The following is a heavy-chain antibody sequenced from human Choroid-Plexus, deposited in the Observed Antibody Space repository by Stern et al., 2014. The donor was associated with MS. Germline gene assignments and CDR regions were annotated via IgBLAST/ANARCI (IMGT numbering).Heavy chain of an antibody. J-gene: IGHJ5*02. CDR3: AKDRQYLTYFFDH. D-gene: IGHD2/OR15-2a*01. Sequence: VQLVESGGGVVQPGRPLRLSWVASGFTFGSCAMHWVRQAQGKGLEWGAGVSYDGSNKYYADSVKGRFTISRDNSQNTLYMQMSSLRPEDTAVYYCAKDRQYLTYFFDHWGQGSLVTVSS. V-gene: IGHV3-30*18. CDR2: VSYDGSNK. CDR1: GFTFGSCA.